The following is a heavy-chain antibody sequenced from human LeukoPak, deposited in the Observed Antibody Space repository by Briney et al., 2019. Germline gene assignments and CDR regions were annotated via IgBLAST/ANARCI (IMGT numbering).Heavy chain of an antibody. D-gene: IGHD3-10*01. CDR2: IKQDGSEK. V-gene: IGHV3-7*01. Sequence: PGGSLRLSCAASGSTFSSYWMSWVRQAPGKGLEWVANIKQDGSEKYYVDSVKGRFTISRDNAKNSLYLQMNSLRAEDTAVYYCARAYYGSGSYYYYYYGMDVWGQGTTVTVSS. CDR1: GSTFSSYW. J-gene: IGHJ6*02. CDR3: ARAYYGSGSYYYYYYGMDV.